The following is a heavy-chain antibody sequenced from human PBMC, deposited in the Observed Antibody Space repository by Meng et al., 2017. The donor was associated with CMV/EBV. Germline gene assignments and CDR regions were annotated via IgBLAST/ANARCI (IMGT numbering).Heavy chain of an antibody. CDR1: GFTFRSYW. CDR3: ARDSSSWYSRDYYYYGMDV. D-gene: IGHD6-13*01. CDR2: INSDGSST. V-gene: IGHV3-74*01. J-gene: IGHJ6*02. Sequence: SCAASGFTFRSYWMHWVRQAPGKGLVWVSRINSDGSSTSYADSVKGRFTISRDNAKNTLYLQMNSLRAEDTAVYYCARDSSSWYSRDYYYYGMDVWGQGTTVTVSS.